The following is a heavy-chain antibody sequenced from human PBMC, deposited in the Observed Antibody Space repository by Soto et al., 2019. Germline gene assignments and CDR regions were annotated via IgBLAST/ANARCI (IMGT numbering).Heavy chain of an antibody. CDR2: ISDDGKTQ. Sequence: QVELVEFGGAVVQSGRSLRLSCTASSFRFSDDGMHWVRQAPGKGLEWVALISDDGKTQFFTESVEGRFTISRDNSRNTLYLQMNRLRPEDTAVYYCVKGGYKTGWPPFDHWGHGTRVTVSS. D-gene: IGHD6-19*01. CDR3: VKGGYKTGWPPFDH. CDR1: SFRFSDDG. J-gene: IGHJ4*01. V-gene: IGHV3-30*18.